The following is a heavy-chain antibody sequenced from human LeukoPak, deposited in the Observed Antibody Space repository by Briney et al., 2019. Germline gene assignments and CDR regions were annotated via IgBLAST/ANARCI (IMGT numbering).Heavy chain of an antibody. Sequence: SQTLSLTCAVSGGSISSGGYSWSWIRQPPGKGLEWIGYIYHSGSTYYNPSLKSRVTISVDRSKNQFSLKLSSLTAADTAVYYCASLSLVRYYFDYWGQGTLVTVSS. CDR3: ASLSLVRYYFDY. J-gene: IGHJ4*02. CDR1: GGSISSGGYS. CDR2: IYHSGST. D-gene: IGHD3-10*01. V-gene: IGHV4-30-2*02.